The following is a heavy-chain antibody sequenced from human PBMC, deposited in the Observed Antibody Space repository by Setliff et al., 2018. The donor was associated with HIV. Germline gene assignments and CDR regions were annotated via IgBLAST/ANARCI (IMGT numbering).Heavy chain of an antibody. CDR1: GVSFSTNMYS. V-gene: IGHV4-39*01. CDR2: VYYSGDI. J-gene: IGHJ6*02. CDR3: ARRAESTTTWFSSWYSYDMDV. D-gene: IGHD2-15*01. Sequence: SETLSLTCSVSGVSFSTNMYSRGWIRQPPGKGLEWVGSVYYSGDIFYNPSLRSRVTISLDSSKNQLSLRLKSVTAADTAVYFCARRAESTTTWFSSWYSYDMDVWGQGTTVTVSS.